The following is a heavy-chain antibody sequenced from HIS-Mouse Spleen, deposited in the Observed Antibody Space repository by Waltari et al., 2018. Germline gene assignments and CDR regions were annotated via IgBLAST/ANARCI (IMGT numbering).Heavy chain of an antibody. Sequence: EVQLVETGGGLIQPGGSLRRPCAASGFPVSSTYMSWVRQAPGKGGEWVSVIYSGGSTYYADSVKGRFTISRDNSKNTLYLQMNSLRAEDTAVYYCARHYYYGSGSYYFDYWGQGTLVTVSS. V-gene: IGHV3-53*02. J-gene: IGHJ4*02. CDR3: ARHYYYGSGSYYFDY. D-gene: IGHD3-10*01. CDR2: IYSGGST. CDR1: GFPVSSTY.